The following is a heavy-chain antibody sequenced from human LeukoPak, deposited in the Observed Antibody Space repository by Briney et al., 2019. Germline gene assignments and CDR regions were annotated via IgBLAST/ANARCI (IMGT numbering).Heavy chain of an antibody. CDR1: GYSIGNGYY. J-gene: IGHJ4*02. CDR2: AYHSGTT. Sequence: SETLSLTCAVSGYSIGNGYYWAWIRQPPGKGLEWIGSAYHSGTTYYNPSLQSRLTLSVDTSKNYFSLRLTSVTAADTAVYYCARHYNNYILRPSDYWGQGALVTVSS. D-gene: IGHD4-11*01. CDR3: ARHYNNYILRPSDY. V-gene: IGHV4-38-2*01.